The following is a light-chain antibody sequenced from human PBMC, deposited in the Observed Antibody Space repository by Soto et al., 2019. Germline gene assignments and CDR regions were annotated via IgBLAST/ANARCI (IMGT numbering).Light chain of an antibody. V-gene: IGLV2-23*01. CDR2: EGT. Sequence: QSALTQPASVSGSPGQSITISCTGTSSDVGSYYLVSWYQQNPGKAPKLMIYEGTKRPSGVSNRFSGSKSGNTASLTISGLQAEDEADYYCSSYAGSSTFVFGTGTKLTVL. CDR3: SSYAGSSTFV. CDR1: SSDVGSYYL. J-gene: IGLJ1*01.